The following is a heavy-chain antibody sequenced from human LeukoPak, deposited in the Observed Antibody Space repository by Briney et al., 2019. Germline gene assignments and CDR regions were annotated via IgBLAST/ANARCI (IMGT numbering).Heavy chain of an antibody. J-gene: IGHJ3*02. D-gene: IGHD3-3*01. CDR1: GFTFSSYS. CDR3: ARDREYYDFWSVGDAFDI. Sequence: PGGSLRLSCAASGFTFSSYSMNWVRQAPGKGLEWVSSISSSSSYIYYADSVKGRSTISRDNAKNSLYLQMNSLRAEDTAVYYCARDREYYDFWSVGDAFDIWGQGTMVTVSS. CDR2: ISSSSSYI. V-gene: IGHV3-21*01.